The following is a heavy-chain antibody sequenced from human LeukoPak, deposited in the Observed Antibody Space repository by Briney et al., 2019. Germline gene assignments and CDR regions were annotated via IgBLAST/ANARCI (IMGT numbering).Heavy chain of an antibody. CDR2: INHSGST. D-gene: IGHD3-3*01. CDR3: ARPYVLEGPGRGHYYGMDV. V-gene: IGHV4-34*01. Sequence: SETLSLTCAVYGGSFSGYYWSWIRQPPGKGLEWIGEINHSGSTNYNPSLKSRVTISVDTSKNQFSLKLSSVTAADTAVYYCARPYVLEGPGRGHYYGMDVWGQGTTVTVSS. J-gene: IGHJ6*02. CDR1: GGSFSGYY.